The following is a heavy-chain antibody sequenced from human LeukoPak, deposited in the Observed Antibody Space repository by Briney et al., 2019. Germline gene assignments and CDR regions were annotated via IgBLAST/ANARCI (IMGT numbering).Heavy chain of an antibody. D-gene: IGHD3-10*01. V-gene: IGHV4-34*01. Sequence: SETLSLTCAVYGGSFSGYYWSWIRQPPGKGLEWIGEINHSGSTNYNPSLKSRVTISVDTSKNQFSLKLSSVTAADTGVYYCASVRRGFGESSKYYSYYYMDVWGIGTTVTISS. CDR1: GGSFSGYY. CDR2: INHSGST. J-gene: IGHJ6*03. CDR3: ASVRRGFGESSKYYSYYYMDV.